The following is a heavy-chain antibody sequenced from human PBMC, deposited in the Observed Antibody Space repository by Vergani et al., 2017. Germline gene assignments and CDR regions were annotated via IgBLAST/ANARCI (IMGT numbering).Heavy chain of an antibody. Sequence: QVQLQESGPGLVKPSETLSLTCIVSGGSISPYYWSWIRQSPGKGLEWIGYIYSTGSTNYNPSLNSRVTMSVDTSKNQFSLKLSSVTATDTAVYYCARVQELYDFWSGYRVRYYYYMDVWGKGTTVTVSS. V-gene: IGHV4-59*12. CDR2: IYSTGST. J-gene: IGHJ6*03. D-gene: IGHD3-3*01. CDR1: GGSISPYY. CDR3: ARVQELYDFWSGYRVRYYYYMDV.